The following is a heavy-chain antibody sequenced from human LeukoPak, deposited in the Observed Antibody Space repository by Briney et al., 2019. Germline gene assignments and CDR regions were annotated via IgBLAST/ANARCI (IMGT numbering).Heavy chain of an antibody. D-gene: IGHD2-15*01. CDR1: GGSISSYY. J-gene: IGHJ6*03. V-gene: IGHV4-59*01. CDR3: ARDKWECSGGNCYQYYYYMDV. CDR2: IYYTGST. Sequence: PSQTLSLTCTVSGGSISSYYWSWIRQPPGKGLEWIGYIYYTGSTDYNPSLKSRVTISIDPSNNQFSLKLSSVTAADTAVYYCARDKWECSGGNCYQYYYYMDVWGKGTTVTISS.